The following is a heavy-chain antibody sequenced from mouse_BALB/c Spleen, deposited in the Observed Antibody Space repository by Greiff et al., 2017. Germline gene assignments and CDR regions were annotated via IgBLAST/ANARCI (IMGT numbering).Heavy chain of an antibody. Sequence: QVTLKVSGPGILQPSQTLSLTCSFSGFSLSTSGMSVGWIRQPSGKGLEWLAHIWWNDDKYYNPALKSRLTISKDTSNNQVFLKIASVVTADTATYYCARMITTLYAMDYWGQGTSVTVSS. V-gene: IGHV8-8*01. CDR1: GFSLSTSGMS. CDR2: IWWNDDK. D-gene: IGHD2-4*01. J-gene: IGHJ4*01. CDR3: ARMITTLYAMDY.